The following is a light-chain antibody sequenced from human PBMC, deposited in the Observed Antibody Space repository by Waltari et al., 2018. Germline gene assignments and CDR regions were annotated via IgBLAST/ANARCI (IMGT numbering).Light chain of an antibody. CDR2: RNH. V-gene: IGLV10-54*04. CDR1: SNNVGNQG. Sequence: QAGLTQPPSVSKDLRQTATLTCTGNSNNVGNQGAAWLQQHQGHPPKLLSYRNHNRPSGISERFCASTSGNAASLTISGLQPEDEADYYCPAWDSSLSAWVFGGGTKLTVL. CDR3: PAWDSSLSAWV. J-gene: IGLJ3*02.